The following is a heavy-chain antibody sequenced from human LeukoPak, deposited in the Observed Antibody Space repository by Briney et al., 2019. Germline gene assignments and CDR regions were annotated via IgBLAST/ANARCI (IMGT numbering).Heavy chain of an antibody. Sequence: PGGSLRLSCAASGLTFSTYILHWVRQAPGKGLEYVSTISSSGRYTYYANSVRGRFTISRDNSKNTLYLQMGSLRAEDMAVYYCARGVGNYGYDYFDYWGQGILVTVSS. D-gene: IGHD5-12*01. V-gene: IGHV3-64*01. CDR1: GLTFSTYI. CDR3: ARGVGNYGYDYFDY. J-gene: IGHJ4*02. CDR2: ISSSGRYT.